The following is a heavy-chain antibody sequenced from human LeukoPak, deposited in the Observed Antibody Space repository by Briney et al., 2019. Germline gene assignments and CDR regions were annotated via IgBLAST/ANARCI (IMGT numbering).Heavy chain of an antibody. Sequence: KPGGSLRLSCAASGFTFSDYYMSWIRQAPGKGLEWVSYISSSGSTISYADSVQVRFTISRDNAKNSLYLQMNSLRAEDTAVYYCARDFSSSWASLDVWGKGTTVTVSS. V-gene: IGHV3-11*04. CDR3: ARDFSSSWASLDV. CDR1: GFTFSDYY. CDR2: ISSSGSTI. D-gene: IGHD6-13*01. J-gene: IGHJ6*04.